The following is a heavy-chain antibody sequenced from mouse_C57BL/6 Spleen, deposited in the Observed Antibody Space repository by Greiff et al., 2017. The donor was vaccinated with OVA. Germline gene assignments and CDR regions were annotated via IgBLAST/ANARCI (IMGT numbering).Heavy chain of an antibody. D-gene: IGHD4-1*01. CDR1: GYTFTSYW. CDR2: IDPSDSYT. CDR3: ALNWGEGFAY. V-gene: IGHV1-50*01. J-gene: IGHJ3*01. Sequence: QVQLQQPGAELVKPGASVKLSCKASGYTFTSYWMQWVKQRPGQGLEWIGEIDPSDSYTNYNQKFKGKATLTVDTSSSIAYMQLSSLTSEDSAVYYCALNWGEGFAYWGQGTLVTVSA.